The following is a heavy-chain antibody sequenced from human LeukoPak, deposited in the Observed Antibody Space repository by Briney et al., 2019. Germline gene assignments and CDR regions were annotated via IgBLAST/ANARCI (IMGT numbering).Heavy chain of an antibody. D-gene: IGHD3-10*01. J-gene: IGHJ4*02. V-gene: IGHV1-18*01. CDR2: ISAYNGNT. CDR1: GYTFTSYG. Sequence: ASVKVSRKASGYTFTSYGVSWVRQAPGQGLKWMGWISAYNGNTNYAQKLQGRVTMTTDTSTSTAYMELRSLRSDDTAVYYCARGDYGSGSYRYFDYWGQGTLVTVSS. CDR3: ARGDYGSGSYRYFDY.